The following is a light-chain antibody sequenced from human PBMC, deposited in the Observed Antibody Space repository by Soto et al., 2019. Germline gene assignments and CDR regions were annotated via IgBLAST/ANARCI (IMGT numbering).Light chain of an antibody. CDR2: DNN. V-gene: IGLV1-51*01. Sequence: SVLTQPPSVSSAPGQKVTISCSGSSSNKGTNYVSWYQQLPGTAPKLLIYDNNKRPSGIPDRFSGSKSGTSATLGTTGLQTGDEADYYCGTWDSSLSAYVFGTGSKVTGL. CDR3: GTWDSSLSAYV. CDR1: SSNKGTNY. J-gene: IGLJ1*01.